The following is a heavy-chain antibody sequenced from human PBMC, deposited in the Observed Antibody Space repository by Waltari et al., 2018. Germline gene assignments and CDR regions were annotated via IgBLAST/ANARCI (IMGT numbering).Heavy chain of an antibody. J-gene: IGHJ4*02. Sequence: EVHLVQSGRRWLQPGGSLRLSCAASRFPFGNFWTNGGRQAPGKGLEGVANINRGGSEIHYVDSMRGRFTISRDNTENSLSLQMNSLRAEDTALYYCARGLYDTSGCLDYWGQGTLVAVSS. D-gene: IGHD3-22*01. V-gene: IGHV3-7*03. CDR2: INRGGSEI. CDR1: RFPFGNFW. CDR3: ARGLYDTSGCLDY.